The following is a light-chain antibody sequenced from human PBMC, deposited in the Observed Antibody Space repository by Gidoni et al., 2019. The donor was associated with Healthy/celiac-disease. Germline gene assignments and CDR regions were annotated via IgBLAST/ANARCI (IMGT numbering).Light chain of an antibody. CDR3: AAWDDSLSGLV. J-gene: IGLJ2*01. CDR1: SSNIGSNY. Sequence: QSVLTQPPSASGTPGPSVTISGSGSSSNIGSNYVYWYQQLPGPAPHLLIYRNNQRPSGVPDRFSGSKSGTSASLAISGLRSEDEADYYCAAWDDSLSGLVFGGGTKLTVL. V-gene: IGLV1-47*01. CDR2: RNN.